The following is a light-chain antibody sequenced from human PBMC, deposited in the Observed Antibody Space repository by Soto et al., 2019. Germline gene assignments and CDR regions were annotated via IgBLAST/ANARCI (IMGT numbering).Light chain of an antibody. CDR1: QSLLHSNGYNY. J-gene: IGKJ5*01. CDR2: LGS. CDR3: MQALQIPPT. V-gene: IGKV2-28*01. Sequence: IVMTQFPLSLPVTPGEPASISCRSSQSLLHSNGYNYLDWYLQKPGQSPQLLIYLGSDRASGVPDRFSGSGSCTDFTLKISRVEAEDVGVYYCMQALQIPPTFGQGTRLEIK.